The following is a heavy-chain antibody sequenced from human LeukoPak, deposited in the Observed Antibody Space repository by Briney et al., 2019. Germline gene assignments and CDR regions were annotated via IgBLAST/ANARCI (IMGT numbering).Heavy chain of an antibody. CDR2: ISSSSSTI. CDR3: ARDREYSGYAHGY. Sequence: GGSLRLSCAASGFTFSSYSMNWVRQAPGKGLEWVSYISSSSSTIYYADSVKGRFTISRDNTQNSLFLQMNSLTADDTAVYYRARDREYSGYAHGYWGQGTLVTVSS. D-gene: IGHD5-12*01. J-gene: IGHJ4*02. CDR1: GFTFSSYS. V-gene: IGHV3-48*04.